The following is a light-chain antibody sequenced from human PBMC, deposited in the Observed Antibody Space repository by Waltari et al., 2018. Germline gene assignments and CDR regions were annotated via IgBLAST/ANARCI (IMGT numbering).Light chain of an antibody. CDR1: TSAVGAYAY. CDR3: CPYAGSFSYA. J-gene: IGLJ1*01. V-gene: IGLV2-11*01. CDR2: AVT. Sequence: QSALTQPRPVSGSPGQSLTISCTGTTSAVGAYAYVSWFQQPPGKAPKPLIYAVTKRPSGVPDRFSGSKSGNTASLTISGLQPEDEADYYCCPYAGSFSYAFGPGTTVVVL.